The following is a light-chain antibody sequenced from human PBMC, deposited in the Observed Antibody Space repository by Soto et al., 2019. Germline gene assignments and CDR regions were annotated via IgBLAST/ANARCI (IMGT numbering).Light chain of an antibody. Sequence: DIQMTQSPSTLSASVGDRVTFTCRASQSISRWLAWYQQRPREAPQLLLYGVSRLESGVPSRFSGSGSGTEFTLTISSLQPSDFATYFCQQYATSSPTLGQGTKLEI. V-gene: IGKV1-5*01. J-gene: IGKJ2*01. CDR1: QSISRW. CDR3: QQYATSSPT. CDR2: GVS.